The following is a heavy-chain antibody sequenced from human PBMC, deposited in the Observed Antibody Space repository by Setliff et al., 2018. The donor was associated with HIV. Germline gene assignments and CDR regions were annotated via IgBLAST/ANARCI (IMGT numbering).Heavy chain of an antibody. J-gene: IGHJ6*02. CDR1: GFTFDTYW. CDR2: INHSGST. CDR3: ARDKRASFDGLDV. V-gene: IGHV4-34*01. Sequence: KSGGSLRLSCAASGFTFDTYWMHWVRQAPGKGLEWIGEINHSGSTNYNPSLKSRVTISVDTSKNQFSLRLSSVTAADTAVYYCARDKRASFDGLDVWGQGTTVTVSS.